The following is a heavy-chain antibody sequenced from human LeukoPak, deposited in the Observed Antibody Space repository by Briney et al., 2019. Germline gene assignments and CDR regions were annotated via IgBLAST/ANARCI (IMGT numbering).Heavy chain of an antibody. D-gene: IGHD2-15*01. V-gene: IGHV1-24*01. J-gene: IGHJ4*02. Sequence: GASVKVSCKVSGYTLTELSMHWVRQAPGKGLEWMGGFYPEDGETIYAQKFQGRVTMTEDTSTDTAYMELSSLRSEDTAVYYCATASFYCSGGSCYGSDYFDYWGQGTLVTVSS. CDR2: FYPEDGET. CDR1: GYTLTELS. CDR3: ATASFYCSGGSCYGSDYFDY.